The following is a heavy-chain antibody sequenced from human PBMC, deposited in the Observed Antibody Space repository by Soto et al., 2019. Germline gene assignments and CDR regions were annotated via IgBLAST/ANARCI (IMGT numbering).Heavy chain of an antibody. Sequence: EVQLVESGGGLIQRGGSLRLSCAASGFTLSSYLMHWVRQAPGKGLVWVSRISSDGSSIIDADFVKGRFTVSRDNAKHTLYLQMNSLRDEDTAVYYCARVPATRRAVPGTDGYNYHHGMDVWGQGTTVTVSS. V-gene: IGHV3-74*01. CDR2: ISSDGSSI. CDR1: GFTLSSYL. D-gene: IGHD6-19*01. J-gene: IGHJ6*02. CDR3: ARVPATRRAVPGTDGYNYHHGMDV.